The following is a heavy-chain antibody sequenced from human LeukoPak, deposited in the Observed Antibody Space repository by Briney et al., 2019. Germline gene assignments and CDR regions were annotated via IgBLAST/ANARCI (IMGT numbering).Heavy chain of an antibody. CDR2: IYYSGST. V-gene: IGHV4-31*03. CDR1: GGSISSGGYY. D-gene: IGHD3-10*01. Sequence: TSQTLSLTCTVSGGSISSGGYYWSWICQHPGKGLEWIGYIYYSGSTYYNPSLKSRVTISVDTSKSQFSLKLSSVTAADTAVYYCAREKSYYYGSGTMGVDYWGQGTLVTVSS. J-gene: IGHJ4*02. CDR3: AREKSYYYGSGTMGVDY.